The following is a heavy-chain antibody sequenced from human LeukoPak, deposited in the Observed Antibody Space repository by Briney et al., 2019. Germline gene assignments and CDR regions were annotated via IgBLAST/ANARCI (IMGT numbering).Heavy chain of an antibody. V-gene: IGHV3-23*01. J-gene: IGHJ6*02. CDR1: GFTFSSYP. CDR3: VKDGYYYAMDV. CDR2: LSGGSSI. Sequence: GGSLRLSCAASGFTFSSYPMSWVRQLPGKGLEWVSSLSGGSSIYNADSVKGRFTISRDNSKNTLYLQMNSLRAEDTAVYYCVKDGYYYAMDVWGQGTTVTVSS.